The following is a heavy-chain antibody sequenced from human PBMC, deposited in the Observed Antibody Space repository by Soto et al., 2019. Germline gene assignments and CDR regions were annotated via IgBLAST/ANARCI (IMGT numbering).Heavy chain of an antibody. V-gene: IGHV3-11*06. CDR1: GFTVSSNY. D-gene: IGHD3-22*01. J-gene: IGHJ4*02. CDR2: ISSSSGNT. Sequence: GGSLRLSCAASGFTVSSNYMSWVRQAPGKGLEWVSYISSSSGNTNYADSVKGRFTISRDNAKNSLYLQMNSLRAEDTAVYYCARGGYYYDSSGYYYSFDYWGQGTLVTVSS. CDR3: ARGGYYYDSSGYYYSFDY.